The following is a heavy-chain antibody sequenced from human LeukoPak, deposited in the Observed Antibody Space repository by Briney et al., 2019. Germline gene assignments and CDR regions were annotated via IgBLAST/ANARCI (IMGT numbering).Heavy chain of an antibody. V-gene: IGHV3-74*01. Sequence: GGSLRLSCAASGFTFSSYWMPWVRQAPGKGLVWVSRINSDGSSTSYADSVKGRFTISRDNAKNTLCLQMNSLRAEDTAVYYCARDPTVLWFGELLPLDYWGQGTLVTVSS. CDR2: INSDGSST. D-gene: IGHD3-10*01. J-gene: IGHJ4*02. CDR1: GFTFSSYW. CDR3: ARDPTVLWFGELLPLDY.